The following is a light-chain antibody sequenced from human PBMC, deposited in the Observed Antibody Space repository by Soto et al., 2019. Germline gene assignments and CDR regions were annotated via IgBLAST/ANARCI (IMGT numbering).Light chain of an antibody. J-gene: IGKJ4*01. Sequence: DIVMTQSPDSLAVSLGERATINCKSSQSVLYRSNNKNYLVWYQQNPGKPPKLLISWASTRESGLRHRFSGSGSGTDCSITLRSLQAEDVAGYYCQQYYSTPRTFDGGTTVDSK. CDR3: QQYYSTPRT. CDR2: WAS. V-gene: IGKV4-1*01. CDR1: QSVLYRSNNKNY.